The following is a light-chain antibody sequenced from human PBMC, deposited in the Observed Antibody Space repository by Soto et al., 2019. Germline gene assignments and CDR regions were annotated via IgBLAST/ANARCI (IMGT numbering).Light chain of an antibody. CDR1: QSISSW. V-gene: IGKV1-5*01. Sequence: DIQMTQSPSTRSSSVGDRVTITCGASQSISSWLAWYQQKPGKAPKLLIYDASSLESGVPSRFSGSGSGTEFTLTISSLKHDDFATYYCQQYNSYMYTFGQGTKVDIK. CDR3: QQYNSYMYT. CDR2: DAS. J-gene: IGKJ2*01.